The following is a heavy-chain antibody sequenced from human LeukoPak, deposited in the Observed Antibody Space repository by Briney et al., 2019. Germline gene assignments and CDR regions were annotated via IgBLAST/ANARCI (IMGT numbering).Heavy chain of an antibody. CDR3: ARVVARVVAGSVSY. CDR2: IKQDGREK. Sequence: GGSLRLSCAASGFTCSSYSMNWVRQAPGKGLEWVANIKQDGREKYYVDSVEGRFSISRDNAKSSLYLHMNTLRAEDTAVYFCARVVARVVAGSVSYWGQGTLVTVSS. J-gene: IGHJ4*02. D-gene: IGHD6-19*01. CDR1: GFTCSSYS. V-gene: IGHV3-7*01.